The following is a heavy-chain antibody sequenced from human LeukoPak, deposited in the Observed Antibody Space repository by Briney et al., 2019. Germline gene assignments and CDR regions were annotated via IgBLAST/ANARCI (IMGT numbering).Heavy chain of an antibody. Sequence: ASVKVSCKTSGYTFTRYGISWVRQAPGQGLEWMGCIRTYDGNTNYAEKFQGRVAMTTDSSTSTAFMELRSLTSDDTAVYWCARESNWAYYFDYWGQGTLVTVSS. V-gene: IGHV1-18*01. CDR3: ARESNWAYYFDY. CDR2: IRTYDGNT. D-gene: IGHD1-1*01. CDR1: GYTFTRYG. J-gene: IGHJ4*02.